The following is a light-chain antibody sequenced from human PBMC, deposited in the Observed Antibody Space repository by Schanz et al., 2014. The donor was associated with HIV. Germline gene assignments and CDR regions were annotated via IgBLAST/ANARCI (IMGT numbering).Light chain of an antibody. Sequence: QSVLTQPPSVSAAPGQKVTISCSGGSSNIGNHYVSWYQQLPGTAPKVLIYDNNKRFSGIPDRFSGSKSDTSATLGITGLQTGDEADYYCGTWDSDLSAWVFGGGTQLTV. CDR3: GTWDSDLSAWV. CDR1: SSNIGNHY. CDR2: DNN. V-gene: IGLV1-51*01. J-gene: IGLJ3*02.